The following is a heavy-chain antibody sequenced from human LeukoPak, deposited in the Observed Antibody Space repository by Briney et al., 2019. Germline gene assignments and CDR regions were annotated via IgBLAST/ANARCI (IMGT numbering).Heavy chain of an antibody. D-gene: IGHD4-17*01. CDR3: AKDHLIYGDYVRYFDY. CDR1: GFTFSSYG. V-gene: IGHV3-30*02. J-gene: IGHJ4*02. Sequence: GGSLRLSCAASGFTFSSYGMHRVRQAPGKGLEWVAFIRYDGSNKYYADSVKGRFTISRDNSKNTLYLQMNSLRAEDTAVYYCAKDHLIYGDYVRYFDYWGQGTLVTVSS. CDR2: IRYDGSNK.